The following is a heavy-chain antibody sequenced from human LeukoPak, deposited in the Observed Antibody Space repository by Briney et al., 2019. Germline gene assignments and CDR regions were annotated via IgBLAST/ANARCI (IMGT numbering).Heavy chain of an antibody. CDR3: AREDGWFGELIRFDP. CDR2: ISAYNGNT. V-gene: IGHV1-18*04. D-gene: IGHD3-10*01. CDR1: GYTFTGYY. J-gene: IGHJ5*02. Sequence: AASVKVSCKASGYTFTGYYMHWVRQAPGQGLEWMGWISAYNGNTNYAQKLQGRVTMTTDTSTSTAYMELRSLRSDDTAVYYCAREDGWFGELIRFDPWGQGTLVTVSS.